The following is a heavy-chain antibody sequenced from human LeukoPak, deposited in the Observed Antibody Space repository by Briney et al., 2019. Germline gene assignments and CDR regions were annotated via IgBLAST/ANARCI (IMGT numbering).Heavy chain of an antibody. V-gene: IGHV1-69*04. J-gene: IGHJ6*02. D-gene: IGHD6-13*01. Sequence: ASVKVSCKASGGTFSSYAISWVRQAPGQGLEWMGRIIPILGIANYAQKFQGRVTITADKSTSTAYMELSSLRSEDTAVYYCARPPGYSSNKSYYYYGMDVWGQGTTVTVSS. CDR3: ARPPGYSSNKSYYYYGMDV. CDR2: IIPILGIA. CDR1: GGTFSSYA.